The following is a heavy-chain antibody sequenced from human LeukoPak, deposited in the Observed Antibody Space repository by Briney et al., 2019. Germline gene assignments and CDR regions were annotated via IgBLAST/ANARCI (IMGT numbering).Heavy chain of an antibody. CDR1: GYTFTNYD. CDR2: MNPNSGNT. D-gene: IGHD6-13*01. Sequence: GASVKVSCKASGYTFTNYDINWVRQATGQGLEWMGWMNPNSGNTGYAQKFQGRVTMTRNTSISTAYMELSSLRSEDTAVYYCARGVEGSSSYLGYYYMDVWGKGTTVTISS. CDR3: ARGVEGSSSYLGYYYMDV. V-gene: IGHV1-8*02. J-gene: IGHJ6*03.